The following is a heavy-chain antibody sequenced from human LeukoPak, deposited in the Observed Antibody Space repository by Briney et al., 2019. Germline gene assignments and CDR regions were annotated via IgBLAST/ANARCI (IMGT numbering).Heavy chain of an antibody. CDR2: ISGSGDST. J-gene: IGHJ3*02. V-gene: IGHV3-23*01. CDR1: GFTFSSYA. Sequence: GGSLRLSCAASGFTFSSYAMSWVRQAPGKGLEWVSAISGSGDSTYYADSVKGRFTISRDNSKNTLYLQMNSLRAEDTAVYYCAKDTGKYGDYALDAFDIWGQGTMVTVSS. D-gene: IGHD4-17*01. CDR3: AKDTGKYGDYALDAFDI.